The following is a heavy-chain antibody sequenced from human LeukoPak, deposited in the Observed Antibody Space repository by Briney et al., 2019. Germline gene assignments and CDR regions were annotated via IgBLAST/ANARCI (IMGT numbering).Heavy chain of an antibody. Sequence: SVKVSCKASGGTFSSYTISWVRQAPGQGLEWMGRIIPILGIANYAQKFQGRVTITADKSTSTAYMELTSLRSEDTAVYYCARDQDYYDSSGYPYYFDYWGQGTLVTVSS. J-gene: IGHJ4*02. V-gene: IGHV1-69*04. CDR3: ARDQDYYDSSGYPYYFDY. D-gene: IGHD3-22*01. CDR2: IIPILGIA. CDR1: GGTFSSYT.